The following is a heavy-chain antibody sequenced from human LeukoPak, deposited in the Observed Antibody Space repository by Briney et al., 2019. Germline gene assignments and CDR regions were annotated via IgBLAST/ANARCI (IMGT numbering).Heavy chain of an antibody. Sequence: GESLKISCKGSGYRFTSYWIGWVRQMPGKGLEWMWIIYPGDSDTRYSPSFQGQVTISADKSISTAYLQWSSLKALDTAMYYCARHTLDSSGWPPIDYWGQGTLVTVSS. J-gene: IGHJ4*02. CDR2: IYPGDSDT. CDR1: GYRFTSYW. CDR3: ARHTLDSSGWPPIDY. V-gene: IGHV5-51*01. D-gene: IGHD6-19*01.